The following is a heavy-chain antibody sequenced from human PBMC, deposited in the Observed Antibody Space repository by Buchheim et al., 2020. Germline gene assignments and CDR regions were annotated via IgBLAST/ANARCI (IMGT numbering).Heavy chain of an antibody. D-gene: IGHD3-22*01. V-gene: IGHV3-23*01. CDR3: ARRGSGSYYYIDV. Sequence: EVQLLESGGGLVQAGGSLRLSCAASGFTFSFSNYAMTWVRQAPGKGLEWVSTSGTTGNTYYADSVKGRFTISRYTSKNTLYLQMSSLRAEDTAVYYCARRGSGSYYYIDVWGKGTT. CDR1: GFTFSFSNYA. J-gene: IGHJ6*03. CDR2: SGTTGNT.